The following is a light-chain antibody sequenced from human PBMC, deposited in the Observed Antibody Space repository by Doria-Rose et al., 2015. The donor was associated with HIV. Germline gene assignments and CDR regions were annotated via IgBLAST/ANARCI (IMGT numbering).Light chain of an antibody. Sequence: TQSSGTLSLSPGERATLSCRASQSASANYLAWYQQRPGQSPRLLIYGASSRATDIPDRFSGSRSGTDFTLTISRLEPEDFAVYYCHQYASSRTFGQGTKVEIK. CDR3: HQYASSRT. V-gene: IGKV3-20*01. CDR2: GAS. J-gene: IGKJ1*01. CDR1: QSASANY.